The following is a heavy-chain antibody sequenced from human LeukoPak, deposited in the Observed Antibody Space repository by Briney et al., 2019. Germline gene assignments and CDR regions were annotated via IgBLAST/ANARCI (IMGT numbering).Heavy chain of an antibody. J-gene: IGHJ4*02. Sequence: PGGSLRLSCAASGFTFSRFWIYWVRHAPGKGLVWVSCINGEGSETMYADSVKGRFTISRDNAKNTLYLQMNSLRAEDTAVYYCARVRMGDDFNPFDYWGQGTLVTVSS. CDR1: GFTFSRFW. D-gene: IGHD3-16*01. CDR2: INGEGSET. V-gene: IGHV3-74*03. CDR3: ARVRMGDDFNPFDY.